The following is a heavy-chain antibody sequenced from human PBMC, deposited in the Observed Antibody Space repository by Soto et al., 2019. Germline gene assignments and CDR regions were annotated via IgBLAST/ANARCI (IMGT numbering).Heavy chain of an antibody. CDR1: GCIFNYYE. V-gene: IGHV3-30*03. Sequence: GGSLRLSCAASGCIFNYYEMHWFRQAPGEGLQWVAVIAYDGSGKYYADSVGGRFTISRDKSENFLYLQMNGLRVYDAAIYYCARGAFESMFGVVDSVYHGLDVWGQGTTVTVSS. CDR2: IAYDGSGK. D-gene: IGHD3-3*01. J-gene: IGHJ6*02. CDR3: ARGAFESMFGVVDSVYHGLDV.